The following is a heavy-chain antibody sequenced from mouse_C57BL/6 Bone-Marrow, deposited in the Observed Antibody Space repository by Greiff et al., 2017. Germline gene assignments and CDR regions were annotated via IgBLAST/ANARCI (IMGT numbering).Heavy chain of an antibody. V-gene: IGHV3-6*01. J-gene: IGHJ3*01. CDR2: ISYDGST. CDR1: GYSITSGYY. D-gene: IGHD2-1*01. Sequence: EVQLVESGPGLVKPSQSLSLTCSVTGYSITSGYYWNWIRQFPGNKLEWMGYISYDGSTNYNPSLKNRISITRDTSKNQFFLKLNSVTTEDTATYYCARHVYYGNYAWCAYWGQGTLVTVSA. CDR3: ARHVYYGNYAWCAY.